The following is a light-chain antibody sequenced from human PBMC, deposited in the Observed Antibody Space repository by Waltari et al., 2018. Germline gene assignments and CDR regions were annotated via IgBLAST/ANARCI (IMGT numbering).Light chain of an antibody. CDR2: SNN. V-gene: IGLV1-44*01. CDR3: AAWDDSLNGVV. J-gene: IGLJ2*01. CDR1: SSNIGSNT. Sequence: QSVLTQPPSASGTPGQRVTISCSGSSSNIGSNTVNWYQQLPGTAPKLLIYSNNQRPSGVPDRCCGSKSGTSASRAISGLQSEDEADYYCAAWDDSLNGVVFGGGTKLTVL.